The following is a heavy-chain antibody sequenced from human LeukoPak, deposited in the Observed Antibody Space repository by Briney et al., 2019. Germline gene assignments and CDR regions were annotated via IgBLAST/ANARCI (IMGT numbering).Heavy chain of an antibody. V-gene: IGHV4-34*01. CDR1: GGSFSVYY. CDR2: INHSGST. CDR3: ASRETTVVTPGLDP. J-gene: IGHJ5*02. D-gene: IGHD4-23*01. Sequence: SETLSLTCAVYGGSFSVYYWSWIRQPPGKGLEWIGEINHSGSTNYNPSLKSRVTISVDTSKNPFSLKLSSVTAADTAVYYCASRETTVVTPGLDPWGQGTLVTVSS.